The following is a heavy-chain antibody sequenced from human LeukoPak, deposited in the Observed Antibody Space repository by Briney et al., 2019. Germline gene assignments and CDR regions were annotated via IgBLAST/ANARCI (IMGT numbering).Heavy chain of an antibody. D-gene: IGHD3-22*01. CDR3: ARDRALDSVSSGYYYNRGLDY. CDR2: IYATGST. J-gene: IGHJ4*02. CDR1: GGSMNNCY. V-gene: IGHV4-4*07. Sequence: KPSETLSLTCSVSGGSMNNCYWNWIRQPAGKGLEWIGRIYATGSTDYNPSLKSRLTMSLDTSKNQFSLNLSSVTAADTAVYFCARDRALDSVSSGYYYNRGLDYWGQGILVTVSS.